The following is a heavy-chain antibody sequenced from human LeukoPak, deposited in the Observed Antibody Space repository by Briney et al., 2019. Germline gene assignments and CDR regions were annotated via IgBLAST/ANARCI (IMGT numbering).Heavy chain of an antibody. CDR1: GGSLSGYC. Sequence: SDSLSLAWALYGGSLSGYCCSWISQPPGKGLEWLGVINHSGSTKYNPSFKSRVTISVDRSNHQFCLKLSSVTAADTAVYYCARGVSWSSCIDYWGQGMLVTVSS. CDR2: INHSGST. D-gene: IGHD1-26*01. CDR3: ARGVSWSSCIDY. J-gene: IGHJ4*02. V-gene: IGHV4-34*01.